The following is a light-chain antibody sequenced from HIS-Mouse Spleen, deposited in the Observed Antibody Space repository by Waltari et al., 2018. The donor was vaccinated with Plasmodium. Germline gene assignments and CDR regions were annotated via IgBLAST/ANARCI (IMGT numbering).Light chain of an antibody. CDR2: QGS. CDR1: KLGDKY. CDR3: QAWDSSTAV. Sequence: SYELTQPPSVSVSPGQTASITGSGDKLGDKYACWYQQKPGQSPVLVIYQGSKRPSGIPDRFSGSNSGNTAALTISGTQAVDEADYYCQAWDSSTAVFGGGTKLTVL. J-gene: IGLJ3*02. V-gene: IGLV3-1*01.